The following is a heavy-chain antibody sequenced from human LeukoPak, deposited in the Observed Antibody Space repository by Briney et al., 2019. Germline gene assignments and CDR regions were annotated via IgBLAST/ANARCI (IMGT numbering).Heavy chain of an antibody. CDR1: GFTFSSYA. CDR3: AKDRVVVVPAALFFDY. V-gene: IGHV3-23*01. D-gene: IGHD2-2*01. Sequence: GGSLRLSCAASGFTFSSYAMSWVCQAPGKGLEWVSAISGSGGSTYYADSVKGRFTISRDNSKNTLYLQMNSLRAEDTAVYYCAKDRVVVVPAALFFDYWGQGTLVTVSS. J-gene: IGHJ4*02. CDR2: ISGSGGST.